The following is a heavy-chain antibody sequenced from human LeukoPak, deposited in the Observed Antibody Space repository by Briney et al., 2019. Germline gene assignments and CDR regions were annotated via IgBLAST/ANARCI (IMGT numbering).Heavy chain of an antibody. CDR1: GFTFSSYA. V-gene: IGHV3-48*03. D-gene: IGHD6-19*01. J-gene: IGHJ4*02. Sequence: GGSLRLSCAASGFTFSSYAMSWVRQAPGKGLEWVSYISSSGSSIYYADSVKGRFTISRDNAKNSLYLQMNSLRAEDTAVYYCARYSSGWYNQDYWGQGTLVTVSS. CDR3: ARYSSGWYNQDY. CDR2: ISSSGSSI.